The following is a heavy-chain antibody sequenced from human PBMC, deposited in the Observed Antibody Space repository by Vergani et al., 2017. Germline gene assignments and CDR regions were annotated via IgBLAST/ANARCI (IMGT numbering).Heavy chain of an antibody. Sequence: QVLLVQSGAEVKKPGASVRVSCKTSGYTFTNYYIHWVRQAPGQGLEWMGIINPSGGSTTYAQQFQGRLTMTRDTSTSTVYMDLGNLRSEDTAVYYCARPHGDILPPDPRRLDCWGQGTLVNGSA. CDR1: GYTFTNYY. CDR3: ARPHGDILPPDPRRLDC. J-gene: IGHJ4*02. CDR2: INPSGGST. V-gene: IGHV1-46*03.